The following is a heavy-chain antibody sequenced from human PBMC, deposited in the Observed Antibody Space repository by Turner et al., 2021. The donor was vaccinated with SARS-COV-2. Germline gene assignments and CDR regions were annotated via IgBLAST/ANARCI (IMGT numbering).Heavy chain of an antibody. CDR1: GFTFNSYS. CDR3: ARARWHYYDSSGYYPDAFDI. V-gene: IGHV3-21*01. J-gene: IGHJ3*02. CDR2: ISSSSSYI. D-gene: IGHD3-22*01. Sequence: EVQLVESGGGLVKPGGSLRLSCAASGFTFNSYSMNWVRQAPGKGLEWVSSISSSSSYIYYADSVKGRFTISRDNAKNSLYLQMNSLRAEDTAVYYCARARWHYYDSSGYYPDAFDIWGQGTMVTVSS.